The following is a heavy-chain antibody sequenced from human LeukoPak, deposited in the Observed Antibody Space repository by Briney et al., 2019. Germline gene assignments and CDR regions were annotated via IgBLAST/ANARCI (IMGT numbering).Heavy chain of an antibody. D-gene: IGHD5-18*01. V-gene: IGHV4-59*08. J-gene: IGHJ3*02. CDR1: GGSISRYY. CDR2: IYYTGST. CDR3: ARPGVGSGRYGAFDI. Sequence: SETLSLTCTVSGGSISRYYWSWIRQPPGKGLEWIGFIYYTGSTNYNPSLQSRVTISLGTSKNQFSLKLSSVTAADTAVYYCARPGVGSGRYGAFDIWGQGTMVTVSS.